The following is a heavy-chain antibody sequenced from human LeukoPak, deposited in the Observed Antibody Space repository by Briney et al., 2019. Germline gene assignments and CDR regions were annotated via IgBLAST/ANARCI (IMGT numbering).Heavy chain of an antibody. CDR2: MNPNSGNT. Sequence: ASVKVSCKASGYTFTSYDINWVRQATGQGLEWMGWMNPNSGNTGYAQKFQGRVTMTRNTSISTAYMELSSLRSEDTAVYYCARYYYDSSGYYSLFDYWGQGTLVTVSS. D-gene: IGHD3-22*01. V-gene: IGHV1-8*01. CDR1: GYTFTSYD. J-gene: IGHJ4*02. CDR3: ARYYYDSSGYYSLFDY.